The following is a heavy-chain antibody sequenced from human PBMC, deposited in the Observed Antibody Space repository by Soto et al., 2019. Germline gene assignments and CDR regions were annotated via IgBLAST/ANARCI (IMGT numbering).Heavy chain of an antibody. CDR2: ISSSSSTI. Sequence: EVQLVESGGGLVQPGGSLRLSCAASGFTFSSYSMNWVRQAPGKGLEWVSYISSSSSTIYYADSVKGRFTISRDNAKNSLYLQMNSLRAEDTAVYYCARDGPYYYYGMDVWGQGTPVTVSS. CDR3: ARDGPYYYYGMDV. J-gene: IGHJ6*02. CDR1: GFTFSSYS. V-gene: IGHV3-48*01.